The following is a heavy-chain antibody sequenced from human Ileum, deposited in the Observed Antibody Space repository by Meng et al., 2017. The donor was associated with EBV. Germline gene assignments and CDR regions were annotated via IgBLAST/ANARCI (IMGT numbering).Heavy chain of an antibody. CDR2: INHSGST. CDR3: ARGFYTYGSSCFDY. D-gene: IGHD6-13*01. CDR1: GGSVSGYY. J-gene: IGHJ4*02. V-gene: IGHV4-34*01. Sequence: VQLQPWGAGLLNPSAPLSCTCAVYGGSVSGYYWTWIRQPPGKGLEWIGEINHSGSTNYNPSLKSRVTISVDKNQFSLKLSSVTAADTAVYYCARGFYTYGSSCFDYWGQGTLVTVSS.